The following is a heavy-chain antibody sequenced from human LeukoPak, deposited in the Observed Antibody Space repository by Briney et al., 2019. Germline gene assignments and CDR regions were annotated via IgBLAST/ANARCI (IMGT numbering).Heavy chain of an antibody. Sequence: PGGSLRLSCAASGLSFSVAWMIWVRQAPGKGLEWVGRIRSKTDGETIHYAAPVKGRFTISRDDSENTLYLQMDSLKTEDTAVYYCTTDWVLRSFADYWGQGTLVTVSS. CDR2: IRSKTDGETI. V-gene: IGHV3-15*01. CDR3: TTDWVLRSFADY. D-gene: IGHD3-9*01. CDR1: GLSFSVAW. J-gene: IGHJ4*02.